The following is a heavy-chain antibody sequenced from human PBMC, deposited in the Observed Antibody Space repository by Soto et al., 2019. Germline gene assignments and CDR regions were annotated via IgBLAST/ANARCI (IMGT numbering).Heavy chain of an antibody. CDR3: AISTGGTTVTTTYYFDY. D-gene: IGHD4-17*01. CDR2: INHSGST. Sequence: QVQLQQWGAGLLKPSETLSLTCAVYGGSFSGYYWSWIRQPPGKGLEWIGEINHSGSTNYNPSLKSRVTISVDTSKNQFSLKLSSVTAADTAVYYCAISTGGTTVTTTYYFDYWGQGTLVTVSS. CDR1: GGSFSGYY. J-gene: IGHJ4*02. V-gene: IGHV4-34*01.